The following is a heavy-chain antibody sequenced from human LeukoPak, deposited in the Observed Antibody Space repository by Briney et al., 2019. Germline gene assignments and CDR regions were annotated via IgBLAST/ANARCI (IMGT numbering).Heavy chain of an antibody. CDR1: GFTFDDYA. CDR2: ISWNGGSI. V-gene: IGHV3-9*01. D-gene: IGHD6-19*01. J-gene: IGHJ4*02. Sequence: GGSLRLSCAASGFTFDDYAMHGVRQAPGKGLERVSGISWNGGSIGYADSVKGRFTISRDNAKNSLYLQMNSLRAEDTALYYCAKGQVAVAGTGIDYWGQGTLVTFSS. CDR3: AKGQVAVAGTGIDY.